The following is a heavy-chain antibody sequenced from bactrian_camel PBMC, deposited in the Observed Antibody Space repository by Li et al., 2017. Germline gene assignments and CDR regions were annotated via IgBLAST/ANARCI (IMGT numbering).Heavy chain of an antibody. CDR2: ISSDGRT. CDR3: AKDVGGAPYD. Sequence: HVQLVESGGGSVQTGETLRLSCLGVGVTFEGADMNWYRQPPGKRCELVASISSDGRTYYTDSVKGRFTISRDNAKNTLYLHLNSLKTEDMGMYYCAKDVGGAPYDWGEGTQVTVS. J-gene: IGHJ4*01. V-gene: IGHV3S55*01. CDR1: GVTFEGAD. D-gene: IGHD1*01.